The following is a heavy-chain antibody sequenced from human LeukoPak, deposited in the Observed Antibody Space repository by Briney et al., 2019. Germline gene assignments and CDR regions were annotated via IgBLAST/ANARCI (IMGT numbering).Heavy chain of an antibody. Sequence: GGSLRLSCAASGFTFSSYWMSWVRQAPGKGLDWVANIKQDGSEKYYVDSVKGRFTISRDNAKNSLYLQMNSLRGEDTAVYYCVRRKAPWFGEFDQWGQGTLVTVSS. CDR1: GFTFSSYW. V-gene: IGHV3-7*01. CDR2: IKQDGSEK. J-gene: IGHJ4*02. D-gene: IGHD3-10*01. CDR3: VRRKAPWFGEFDQ.